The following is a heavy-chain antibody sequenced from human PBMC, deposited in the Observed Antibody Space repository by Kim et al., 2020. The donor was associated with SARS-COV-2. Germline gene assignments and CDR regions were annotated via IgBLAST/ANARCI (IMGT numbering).Heavy chain of an antibody. J-gene: IGHJ4*02. CDR1: GGSIASSSF. D-gene: IGHD3-10*01. Sequence: SETLSLTCTVSGGSIASSSFWGWIRQPPGKGLEWLGSIYYSGSSYYNPSLKGRVTLSVDTSKNQFSLKLNSVTAADTSIYHCARHVSGPGRVAASVPFYFDSWGQGILVTVSS. CDR2: IYYSGSS. V-gene: IGHV4-39*01. CDR3: ARHVSGPGRVAASVPFYFDS.